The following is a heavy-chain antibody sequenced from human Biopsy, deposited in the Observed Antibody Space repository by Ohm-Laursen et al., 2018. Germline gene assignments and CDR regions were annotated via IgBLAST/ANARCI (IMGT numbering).Heavy chain of an antibody. D-gene: IGHD5-18*01. V-gene: IGHV1-2*02. J-gene: IGHJ3*01. Sequence: ASVKVSCKASGFNFNAYYMQWVRQAPGQGLEWMGWINPNNGGTNYAHKFQGRVTMTRDTSISTAYMHLSGLTSDDTAVYYCARLAYSEYRRDPLDVWGQGTMVTVSS. CDR1: GFNFNAYY. CDR3: ARLAYSEYRRDPLDV. CDR2: INPNNGGT.